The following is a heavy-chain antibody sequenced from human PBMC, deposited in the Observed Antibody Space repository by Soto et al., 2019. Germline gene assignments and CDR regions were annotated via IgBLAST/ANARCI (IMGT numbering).Heavy chain of an antibody. Sequence: GGSLRLSWGASGCTFGSYGMHWVRQAPGKGLEWVAVIWYDGSNKYYEASVKGRFTISRDNSKNTLYLQMNSLRAEDTAVYYCARATIVGARYYGMDVWGQGTTVTVSS. V-gene: IGHV3-33*01. J-gene: IGHJ6*02. D-gene: IGHD1-26*01. CDR1: GCTFGSYG. CDR3: ARATIVGARYYGMDV. CDR2: IWYDGSNK.